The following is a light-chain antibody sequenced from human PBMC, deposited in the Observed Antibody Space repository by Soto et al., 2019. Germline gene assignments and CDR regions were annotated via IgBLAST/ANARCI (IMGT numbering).Light chain of an antibody. Sequence: EIVLTQSPGTLSLSPGERATLSCRASQSVSSSYLAWYQQKPGQAPRLLIYGASSRATGIPDRFSGSGSGTDFILTISRLEPEDFAVYYCQQYGSWTFGQGTKLEIK. V-gene: IGKV3-20*01. CDR1: QSVSSSY. J-gene: IGKJ2*01. CDR3: QQYGSWT. CDR2: GAS.